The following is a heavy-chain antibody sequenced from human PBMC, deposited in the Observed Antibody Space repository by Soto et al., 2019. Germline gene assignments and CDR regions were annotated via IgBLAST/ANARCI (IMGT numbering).Heavy chain of an antibody. CDR2: ISLDGSRT. J-gene: IGHJ3*01. V-gene: IGHV3-74*01. CDR3: VRDRDFYDVRGYASPGDAFDV. Sequence: EVQLVESGGGLVQPGGSLRLSCAVSGFTFSTYWMHWVRQVPGKGLVWVSRISLDGSRTSYADSVKGRFTISRDNAKNTLYLQMRSLRAEDSAVYFCVRDRDFYDVRGYASPGDAFDVWGQGTVVSVSS. CDR1: GFTFSTYW. D-gene: IGHD3-10*02.